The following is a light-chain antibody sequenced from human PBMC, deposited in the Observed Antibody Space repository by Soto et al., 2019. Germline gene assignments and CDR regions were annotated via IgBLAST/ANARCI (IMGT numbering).Light chain of an antibody. J-gene: IGKJ1*01. CDR3: QEGYTSSRT. CDR2: GAS. Sequence: DIQMTQSPSSLSASVGDRVTITCRASQSISFYLTWYQHRPGKAPQLLIYGASTLRSGVPSRFSGRGSGTDFTITIRSLKPEDFATYSCQEGYTSSRTVGQGTTVEI. V-gene: IGKV1-39*01. CDR1: QSISFY.